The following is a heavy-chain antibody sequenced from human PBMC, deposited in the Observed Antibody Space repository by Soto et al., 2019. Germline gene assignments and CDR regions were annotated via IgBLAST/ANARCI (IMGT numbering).Heavy chain of an antibody. CDR3: ARDLNYGLFDY. D-gene: IGHD4-17*01. CDR2: IKSDGSST. J-gene: IGHJ4*02. Sequence: GGSLRLSCAASGFTSSNYWMHWVRQAPGKGLVWVSRIKSDGSSTSYADSVKGRFTISRDNAKNTLYLQMNSLRAEDTAVYYCARDLNYGLFDYWGQGTLVTVSS. CDR1: GFTSSNYW. V-gene: IGHV3-74*01.